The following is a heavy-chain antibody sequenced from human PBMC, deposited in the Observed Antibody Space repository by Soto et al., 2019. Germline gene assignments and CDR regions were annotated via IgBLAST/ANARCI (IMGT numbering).Heavy chain of an antibody. D-gene: IGHD3-22*01. V-gene: IGHV3-9*01. CDR3: VKDNGGYYDSSGNFEY. J-gene: IGHJ4*02. Sequence: GGSLRLSCAASGFRFDDYAMHWVRQVPGKGLEWVSGISWNSGSLGYGDSVKGRFTISRDNAKNSLYLQMNGLRPEDTAFYYCVKDNGGYYDSSGNFEYWGQGTLVTVSS. CDR1: GFRFDDYA. CDR2: ISWNSGSL.